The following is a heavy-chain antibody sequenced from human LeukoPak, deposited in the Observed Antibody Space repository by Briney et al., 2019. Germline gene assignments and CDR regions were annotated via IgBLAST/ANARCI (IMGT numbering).Heavy chain of an antibody. J-gene: IGHJ4*02. V-gene: IGHV3-30*02. Sequence: GGSLRLSCAASGFTFSRYGTHWVRQAPGKGPEWGAFIRSNVNNKYYADSVKGRFTILRDNSKNTLYLQMNSLRPEDTAVYYCAKGDSSSSEGGYWGQGTLVTVSS. CDR1: GFTFSRYG. D-gene: IGHD6-6*01. CDR3: AKGDSSSSEGGY. CDR2: IRSNVNNK.